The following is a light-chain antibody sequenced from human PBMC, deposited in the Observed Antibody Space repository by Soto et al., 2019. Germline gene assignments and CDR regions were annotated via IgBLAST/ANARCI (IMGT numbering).Light chain of an antibody. CDR1: QSVSSNY. CDR2: GAS. J-gene: IGKJ2*01. Sequence: EIVLTQSPGTLSLSPGERGTLSCRASQSVSSNYLAWYRQKPGQAPRLLIYGASSRATGIPDRFSGSGSGTDFTLTISRLEPEDFAVYYCQQYDNSPYTFGQGTKLEIK. V-gene: IGKV3-20*01. CDR3: QQYDNSPYT.